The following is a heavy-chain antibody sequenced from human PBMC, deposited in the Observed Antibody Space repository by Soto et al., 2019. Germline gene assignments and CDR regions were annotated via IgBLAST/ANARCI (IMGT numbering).Heavy chain of an antibody. CDR2: ISAYNGNT. Sequence: ASVKVSCKASGYTFTSYGISWVRQAPGQGLEWMGWISAYNGNTNYAQKLQGRVTMTTDTSTSTAYMELRSLRSDDTAVYYCARDADYDFWSGYSPRRPYNWFDPWGQGTLVTV. CDR3: ARDADYDFWSGYSPRRPYNWFDP. J-gene: IGHJ5*02. V-gene: IGHV1-18*04. CDR1: GYTFTSYG. D-gene: IGHD3-3*01.